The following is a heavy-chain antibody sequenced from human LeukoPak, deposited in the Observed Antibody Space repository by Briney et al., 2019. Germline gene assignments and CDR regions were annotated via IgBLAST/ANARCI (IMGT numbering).Heavy chain of an antibody. CDR2: ISSTSSYI. V-gene: IGHV3-21*01. Sequence: EWVSSISSTSSYIYYADSVKGRFTISRDNAKNSLYLHIFCLRAEDTGVCYCAIRGKMDAWGEGTLVAV. CDR3: AIRGKMDA. J-gene: IGHJ5*02. D-gene: IGHD4-23*01.